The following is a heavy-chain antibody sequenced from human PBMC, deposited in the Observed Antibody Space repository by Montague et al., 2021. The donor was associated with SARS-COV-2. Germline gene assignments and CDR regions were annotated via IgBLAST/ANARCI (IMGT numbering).Heavy chain of an antibody. V-gene: IGHV3-9*01. D-gene: IGHD6-13*01. CDR3: ARGETGYRTSWPDY. CDR1: GFTFDDYA. J-gene: IGHJ4*02. CDR2: ISWNSDSI. Sequence: SLRLSCAASGFTFDDYAMHWVRQAPGKGLEWVSGISWNSDSIDYADSVKCRFTISRDNAKNSLYLQMNSLRAEDTAFYYCARGETGYRTSWPDYWGQGTLVTVSS.